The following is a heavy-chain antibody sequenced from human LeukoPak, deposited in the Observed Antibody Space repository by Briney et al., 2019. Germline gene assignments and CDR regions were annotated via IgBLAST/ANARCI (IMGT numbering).Heavy chain of an antibody. D-gene: IGHD2-15*01. J-gene: IGHJ4*02. CDR1: GGSISGYY. V-gene: IGHV4-59*08. CDR3: VRLVAGDPVYFDN. Sequence: KASETLSLTCTVSGGSISGYYWSWIRQPPGKGLECIGYIYYSGSTSYNTSLKSRVTISLDTPKNQFSLGPSSGTAADTAVYYCVRLVAGDPVYFDNWGQGTLVTVSS. CDR2: IYYSGST.